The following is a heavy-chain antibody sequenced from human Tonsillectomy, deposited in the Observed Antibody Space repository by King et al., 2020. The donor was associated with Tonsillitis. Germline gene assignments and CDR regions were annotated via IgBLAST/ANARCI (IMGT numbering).Heavy chain of an antibody. CDR2: IDPSSGDT. J-gene: IGHJ4*02. V-gene: IGHV1-2*02. Sequence: QLVQSGAEVKKPGASVRVSCKASGYTFTAYYLHWVRQAPGQGLEWMGWIDPSSGDTNYAQAFQGRVTMTRDTSISTAYMELSSLRSDDTAIYYCARDLLEAVAVYVFAYWGQGTLVTVSS. D-gene: IGHD6-19*01. CDR1: GYTFTAYY. CDR3: ARDLLEAVAVYVFAY.